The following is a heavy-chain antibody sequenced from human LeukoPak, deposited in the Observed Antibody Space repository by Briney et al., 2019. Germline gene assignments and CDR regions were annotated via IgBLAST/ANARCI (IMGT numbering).Heavy chain of an antibody. CDR2: ISSSSSTI. V-gene: IGHV3-48*01. CDR1: GFTFSSYS. CDR3: ASDTYYYDSSGLSDAFDI. J-gene: IGHJ3*02. D-gene: IGHD3-22*01. Sequence: PGGSLRLSCAASGFTFSSYSMNWVRQAPGKGLEWVSYISSSSSTIYYADSVKGRFTISRDNAKNSLYLQMNSLRAEDTAVYYCASDTYYYDSSGLSDAFDIWGQGTMVTVSS.